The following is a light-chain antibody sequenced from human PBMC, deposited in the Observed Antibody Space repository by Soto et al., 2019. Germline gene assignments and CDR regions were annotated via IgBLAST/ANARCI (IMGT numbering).Light chain of an antibody. CDR2: EGT. CDR1: SSDVGSYNL. Sequence: QSALTQPASVSGSPGQSITISCTGTSSDVGSYNLVSWYLQYPGKAPKLMIYEGTKRPSGVSHRFSGSKSGNTASLTISGLQAEDEADYYCCSYSPTATLVFGGGTMLTVL. CDR3: CSYSPTATLV. J-gene: IGLJ3*02. V-gene: IGLV2-23*01.